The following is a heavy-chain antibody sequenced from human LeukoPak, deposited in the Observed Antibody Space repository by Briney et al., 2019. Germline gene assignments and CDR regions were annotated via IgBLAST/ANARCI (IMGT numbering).Heavy chain of an antibody. CDR3: TTEDREWGPGYYRDSSGPFEY. D-gene: IGHD3-22*01. Sequence: PGGSLRLSCAASEFTFNNAWMSWVRQAPGKGLEWVGRIKSEADGGTTDYAAPVKGRFTISRYDSKNTLFLQMNSLKTEDTAVYYCTTEDREWGPGYYRDSSGPFEYWGQGTLVTVSS. J-gene: IGHJ4*02. CDR1: EFTFNNAW. V-gene: IGHV3-15*01. CDR2: IKSEADGGTT.